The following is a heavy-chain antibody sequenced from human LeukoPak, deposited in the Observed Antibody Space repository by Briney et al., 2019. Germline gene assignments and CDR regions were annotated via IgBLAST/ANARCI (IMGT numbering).Heavy chain of an antibody. CDR1: GGSISSYY. J-gene: IGHJ4*02. V-gene: IGHV4-4*07. CDR3: ARDGFDFWSGYPSYYFDY. Sequence: PSETLSLTCTVSGGSISSYYWSWIRQPAGKGLEWIGRIYTSGSTNYNPSLKSRVTMSVDTSKNQFSLKLSSVTAADTAVYYCARDGFDFWSGYPSYYFDYWGQGTLVTVSS. CDR2: IYTSGST. D-gene: IGHD3-3*01.